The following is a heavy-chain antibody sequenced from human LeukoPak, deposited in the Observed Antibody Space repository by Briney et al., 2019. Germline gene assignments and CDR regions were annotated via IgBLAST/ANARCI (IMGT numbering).Heavy chain of an antibody. J-gene: IGHJ6*02. Sequence: SETLSLTCAVYGGSFSGYYWSWIRQPPGKRLEWIGEINHSGSTNYNPSLKSRVTISVDTSKNQFSLKLSSVTAADTAVYYCARGRYCSSTSCYTHYYYGMDVWGQGTTVTVSS. CDR1: GGSFSGYY. V-gene: IGHV4-34*01. CDR2: INHSGST. D-gene: IGHD2-2*02. CDR3: ARGRYCSSTSCYTHYYYGMDV.